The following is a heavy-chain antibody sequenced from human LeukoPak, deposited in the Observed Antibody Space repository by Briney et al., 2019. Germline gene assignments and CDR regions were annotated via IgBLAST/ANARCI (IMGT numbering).Heavy chain of an antibody. CDR2: NYYSGST. J-gene: IGHJ4*02. Sequence: SETLSLTCTVSCGSISRSSYYWGWIRQPPGKGLEWIVSNYYSGSTYYNPSLKSRVTTSVDTSKNQFSLKLTSVTAADTAVYFCARDSGIAAAGYYFDQWGQGTLVTVSS. V-gene: IGHV4-39*07. D-gene: IGHD6-13*01. CDR1: CGSISRSSYY. CDR3: ARDSGIAAAGYYFDQ.